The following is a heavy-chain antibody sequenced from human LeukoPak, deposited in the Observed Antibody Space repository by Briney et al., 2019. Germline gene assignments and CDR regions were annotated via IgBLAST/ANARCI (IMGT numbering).Heavy chain of an antibody. V-gene: IGHV1-18*01. CDR1: GYTFSSYG. CDR2: ISVYNGNT. Sequence: ASVKVSCKASGYTFSSYGISWVRQAPGLGLEWMGWISVYNGNTKYAQKFQGRVTMATDTFTSTAYMEVTSLRSDDTAVYYCARDQYDSVWDSHRPYFDYWGQGTLVTVSS. J-gene: IGHJ4*02. D-gene: IGHD3-16*02. CDR3: ARDQYDSVWDSHRPYFDY.